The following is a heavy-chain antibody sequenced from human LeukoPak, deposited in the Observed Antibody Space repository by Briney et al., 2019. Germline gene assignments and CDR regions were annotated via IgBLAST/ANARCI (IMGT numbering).Heavy chain of an antibody. D-gene: IGHD3-22*01. V-gene: IGHV3-23*01. CDR3: APADYDSSGYYFDY. J-gene: IGHJ4*02. Sequence: GGSLRLSCAASGFTFSSYAMSWVRQAPGKGLEWVSAISGSGGSTYYADSVKGRFTISRDNSKNTLYLQMNSLRAEDTAVYYCAPADYDSSGYYFDYWGQGTLVTVSP. CDR1: GFTFSSYA. CDR2: ISGSGGST.